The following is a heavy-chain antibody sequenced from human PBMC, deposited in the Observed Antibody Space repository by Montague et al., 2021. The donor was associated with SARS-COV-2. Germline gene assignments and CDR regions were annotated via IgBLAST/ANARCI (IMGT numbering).Heavy chain of an antibody. CDR3: ARIPVGSKYYLDF. D-gene: IGHD2-2*01. V-gene: IGHV6-1*01. J-gene: IGHJ4*02. CDR1: GDSVSSNIAT. CDR2: TYNRSKWYN. Sequence: CAISGDSVSSNIATWNWIRQSPSRGLEWLGRTYNRSKWYNDYAESVKSRITIDPDTSKHQFSLHLNSVTPEDTAVYYCARIPVGSKYYLDFWGQGTLVTVSS.